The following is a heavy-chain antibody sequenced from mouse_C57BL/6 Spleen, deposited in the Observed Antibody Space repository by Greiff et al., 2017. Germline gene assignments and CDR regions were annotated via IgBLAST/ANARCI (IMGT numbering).Heavy chain of an antibody. V-gene: IGHV1-19*01. CDR1: GYTFTDYY. CDR3: ARSIYYYGSSPYYYAMDY. Sequence: EVKLVESGPVLVKPGASVKMSCKASGYTFTDYYMNWVKQSHGKSLEWIGVINPYNGGTSYNQKFKGKATLTVDKSSSTAYMQLSSLTSEDSAVYYCARSIYYYGSSPYYYAMDYWGQGTSVTVSS. D-gene: IGHD1-1*01. J-gene: IGHJ4*01. CDR2: INPYNGGT.